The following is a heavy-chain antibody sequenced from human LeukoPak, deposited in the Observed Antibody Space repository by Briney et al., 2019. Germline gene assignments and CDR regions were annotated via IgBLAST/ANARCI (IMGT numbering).Heavy chain of an antibody. CDR3: ATKNSGVGNDY. Sequence: GGSLRLSCAASGFTFSSYAMHWVRQAPGKGLEYVSAISSNGDSTYYANSVKGRFTISRDNSKNTLYLQMGSLRAEDTAVYYCATKNSGVGNDYWGQGTLVTVSS. CDR2: ISSNGDST. V-gene: IGHV3-64*01. J-gene: IGHJ4*02. CDR1: GFTFSSYA. D-gene: IGHD5-12*01.